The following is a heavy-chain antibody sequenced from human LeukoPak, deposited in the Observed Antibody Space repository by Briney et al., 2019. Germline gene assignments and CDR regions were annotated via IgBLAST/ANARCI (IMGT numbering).Heavy chain of an antibody. V-gene: IGHV3-64D*09. CDR2: ISSNGGSA. J-gene: IGHJ4*01. CDR1: GLTFSTYA. Sequence: PGGSLRLSCSASGLTFSTYAMFWVRQAPGKGLDYVSSISSNGGSAYYADSVKGRFTISRDNSKNTLNLQMSSLRPEDTAVYYCVRANSYLDYWGPGTLVTVSS. CDR3: VRANSYLDY. D-gene: IGHD2/OR15-2a*01.